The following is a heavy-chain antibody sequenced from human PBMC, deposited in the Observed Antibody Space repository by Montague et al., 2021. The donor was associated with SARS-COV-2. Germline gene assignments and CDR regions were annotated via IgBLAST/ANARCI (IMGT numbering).Heavy chain of an antibody. CDR3: AREYSSGVYFDY. CDR1: GFSLSTSVMR. CDR2: IXLDYDK. J-gene: IGHJ4*02. D-gene: IGHD6-19*01. Sequence: VKSTETLTLTCTFSGFSLSTSVMRVSWIRQPPGKVLEWLARIXLDYDKYYSTSLKTRLTISKDTSNNQVVLTMTNMDPVDTATYYCAREYSSGVYFDYWGQGTLVTVSS. V-gene: IGHV2-70*04.